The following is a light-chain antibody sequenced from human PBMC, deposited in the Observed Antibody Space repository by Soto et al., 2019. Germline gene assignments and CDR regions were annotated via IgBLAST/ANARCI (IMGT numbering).Light chain of an antibody. CDR3: QQYNSYSPYA. J-gene: IGKJ2*01. V-gene: IGKV1-5*01. Sequence: DIQMTQSPSTLSASVGDRVTITCRASQSISSWLAWYQQKPGKAPNLLIYDASSLESGVPSRFSGSGSGTEFTPAISSLQPDDFATYYCQQYNSYSPYAFGQGTKLEIK. CDR1: QSISSW. CDR2: DAS.